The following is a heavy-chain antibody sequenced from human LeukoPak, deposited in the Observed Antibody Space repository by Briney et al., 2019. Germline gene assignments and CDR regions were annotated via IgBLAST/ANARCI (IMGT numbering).Heavy chain of an antibody. CDR3: ARGLGINGLALDM. V-gene: IGHV3-7*05. CDR2: IKQDGSEK. D-gene: IGHD3-10*01. Sequence: GGSLRLSCAASGFTFSSYSMNWVRQAPGKGLQWVANIKQDGSEKYYVDSVKGRFTISRDNAKKSLYLQMNSLRGEDTAVYYCARGLGINGLALDMWGQGTMVTVSS. CDR1: GFTFSSYS. J-gene: IGHJ3*02.